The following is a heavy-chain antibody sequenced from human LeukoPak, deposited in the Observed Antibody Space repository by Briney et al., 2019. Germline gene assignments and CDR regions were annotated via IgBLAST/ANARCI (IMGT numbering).Heavy chain of an antibody. D-gene: IGHD1-26*01. V-gene: IGHV1-18*01. J-gene: IGHJ3*02. CDR2: ISAYNGNT. CDR1: GYTFTSYG. Sequence: ASVKVSRKASGYTFTSYGISWVRQAPGQGLEWMGWISAYNGNTNYAQKLQGRVTMTTDTSTSTAYMELRSLRSDDTAVYYCAKAYSGSPRGAFDIWGQGTMVTVSS. CDR3: AKAYSGSPRGAFDI.